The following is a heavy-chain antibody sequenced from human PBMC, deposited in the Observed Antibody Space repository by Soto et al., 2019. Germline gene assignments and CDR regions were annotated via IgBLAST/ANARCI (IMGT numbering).Heavy chain of an antibody. Sequence: EVQLVESGGGLVQPGGSLRLSCAASGFTFSSYWMSWVRQAPGKGLEWVANIKQDGSEKYYVDSVKGRFTISRDNAKNSLYLQMNSLSAEDTAVYYCARDRVTIFGVVTNYGMDVWGQGTTVTVSS. J-gene: IGHJ6*02. CDR3: ARDRVTIFGVVTNYGMDV. V-gene: IGHV3-7*03. D-gene: IGHD3-3*01. CDR1: GFTFSSYW. CDR2: IKQDGSEK.